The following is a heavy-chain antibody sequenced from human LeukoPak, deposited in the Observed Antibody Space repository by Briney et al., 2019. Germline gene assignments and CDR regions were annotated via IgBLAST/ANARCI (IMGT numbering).Heavy chain of an antibody. Sequence: GASVKVSCKASGYTFTCYGISWVRQAPGQGLEWMGWISAYNGNTNYAQKLQGRVTMTTDTSTSTAYMELRSLRSDDTAVYYCARGDNYYDSSGHDYWGQGTLVTVSS. D-gene: IGHD3-22*01. V-gene: IGHV1-18*01. J-gene: IGHJ4*02. CDR3: ARGDNYYDSSGHDY. CDR1: GYTFTCYG. CDR2: ISAYNGNT.